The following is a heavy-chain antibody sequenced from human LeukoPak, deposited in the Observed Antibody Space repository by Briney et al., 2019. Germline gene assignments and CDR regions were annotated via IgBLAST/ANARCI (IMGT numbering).Heavy chain of an antibody. D-gene: IGHD6-13*01. CDR1: GFTVSSNY. J-gene: IGHJ5*02. CDR2: IYSGGST. V-gene: IGHV3-66*02. CDR3: ARDRRSGTRGDWFDP. Sequence: GGSLRLSCAASGFTVSSNYMSWVRQAPGKGLEWVSVIYSGGSTYYADSVKGRFTISRDNSKNTLYLQMNSLRAEDTAVYYCARDRRSGTRGDWFDPWGQGTLVTVSS.